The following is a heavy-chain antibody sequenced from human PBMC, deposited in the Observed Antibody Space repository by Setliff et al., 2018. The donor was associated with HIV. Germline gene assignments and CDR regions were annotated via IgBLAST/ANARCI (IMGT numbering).Heavy chain of an antibody. Sequence: SETLSLTCTVSGGSISSYYWSWIRQPPGKGLEWIGYIYYSGSTNYNPSLKSRVTISVDTSKNQFSLKLSSVTAADTAVYYCARQVVGATYNWFDPWGQGTLVTVSS. D-gene: IGHD1-26*01. V-gene: IGHV4-59*08. J-gene: IGHJ5*02. CDR3: ARQVVGATYNWFDP. CDR2: IYYSGST. CDR1: GGSISSYY.